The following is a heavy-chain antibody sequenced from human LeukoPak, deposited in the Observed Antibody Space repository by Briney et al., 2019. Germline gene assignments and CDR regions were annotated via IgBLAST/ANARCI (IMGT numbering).Heavy chain of an antibody. V-gene: IGHV1-69*05. J-gene: IGHJ5*02. Sequence: GASVKVSCKASGGAFSSYAISWVRQAPGQGLEWMGGSIPIFGTANYAQKFQGRVTINTDESTSTAFTELSSLRHQDTAVYYCARGAVAGMDHNWFDPCGQGTQLTVSS. CDR1: GGAFSSYA. D-gene: IGHD6-19*01. CDR3: ARGAVAGMDHNWFDP. CDR2: SIPIFGTA.